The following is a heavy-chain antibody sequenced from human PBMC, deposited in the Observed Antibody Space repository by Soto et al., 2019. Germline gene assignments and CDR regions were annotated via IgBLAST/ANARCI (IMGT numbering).Heavy chain of an antibody. CDR3: ARSRYDYIWGSYRPASFDY. CDR2: IYHSGST. J-gene: IGHJ4*02. D-gene: IGHD3-16*02. CDR1: SGSISSSNW. V-gene: IGHV4-4*02. Sequence: PSETLSLTCAVSSGSISSSNWWSWVRQPPGKGLEWIGEIYHSGSTNYNPSLKSRVTISVDKSKNQFFLKLSSVTAADTAVYYCARSRYDYIWGSYRPASFDYWGQGTLVTVSS.